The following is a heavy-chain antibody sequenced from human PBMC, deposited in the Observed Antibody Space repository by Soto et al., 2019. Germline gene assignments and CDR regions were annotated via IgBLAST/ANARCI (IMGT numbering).Heavy chain of an antibody. V-gene: IGHV4-59*01. J-gene: IGHJ5*02. CDR3: EKLPWAAYDGNFDP. Sequence: SETLSLTCTVSGGSISNYYWTWIRQPPGKGLEWIGYIYYSGSTNYHPSLKSRVTISVDTSKNQFSLKLSSVPAADTAVYYCEKLPWAAYDGNFDPWGQGTLVTVSS. CDR2: IYYSGST. CDR1: GGSISNYY. D-gene: IGHD3-10*01.